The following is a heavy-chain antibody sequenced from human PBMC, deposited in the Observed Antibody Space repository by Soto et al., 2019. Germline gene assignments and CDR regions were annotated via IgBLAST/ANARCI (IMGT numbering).Heavy chain of an antibody. CDR1: GYTFTSYG. J-gene: IGHJ5*02. V-gene: IGHV1-18*01. D-gene: IGHD3-22*01. Sequence: GASVKVSCKASGYTFTSYGISWVRQAPGQGLEWIGWIIVYNGNTNYAQKLQGRVTMTRDMSTSTAYMELSSLRSDDTAVYYCAVQLAYYYEPWGQGTLVTVSS. CDR2: IIVYNGNT. CDR3: AVQLAYYYEP.